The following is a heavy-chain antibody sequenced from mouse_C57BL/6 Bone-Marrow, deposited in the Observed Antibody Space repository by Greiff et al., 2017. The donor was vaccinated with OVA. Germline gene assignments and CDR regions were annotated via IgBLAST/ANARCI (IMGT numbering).Heavy chain of an antibody. CDR3: AKALRGGFAY. V-gene: IGHV3-1*01. D-gene: IGHD2-12*01. CDR1: GYSITSGYD. Sequence: EVHLVESGPGMVKPSQSLSLTCTVTGYSITSGYDWHWIRHFPGNKLEWMGYISYSGSTNYNPSLKSRISITHDTSKNHFFLKLNSVTTEDTATYYCAKALRGGFAYWGQGTLVTVSA. J-gene: IGHJ3*01. CDR2: ISYSGST.